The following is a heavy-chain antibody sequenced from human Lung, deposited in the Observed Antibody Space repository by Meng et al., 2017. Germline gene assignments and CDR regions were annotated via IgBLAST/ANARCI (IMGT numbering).Heavy chain of an antibody. CDR1: DYTFTGYG. Sequence: VHLLQSGAEVKQPGASLKVSCKAADYTFTGYGVCWVRQAPGQGLEWMAWLGAHPGDTSFAPKFLGRVTVTADTATATAYMELRSLRSDDTAVYYCARGTPGRSYCDYWGLGTLVTVSS. J-gene: IGHJ4*02. D-gene: IGHD3-10*01. V-gene: IGHV1-18*01. CDR3: ARGTPGRSYCDY. CDR2: LGAHPGDT.